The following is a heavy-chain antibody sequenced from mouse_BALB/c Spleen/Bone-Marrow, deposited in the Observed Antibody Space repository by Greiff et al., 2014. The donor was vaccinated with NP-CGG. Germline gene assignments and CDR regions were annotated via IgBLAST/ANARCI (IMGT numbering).Heavy chain of an antibody. Sequence: QVQLQQSGAELMKPGASVKISCKATGYTFSSYWLEWVIQRPGHGLEWIGEILPGSGSFNYNEKFKGKATFTADTSSNIAYMQLSSLTSEDSAVCYCARWHYGNYYYAMDYWGQGTSVTVSS. D-gene: IGHD2-1*01. CDR3: ARWHYGNYYYAMDY. CDR1: GYTFSSYW. V-gene: IGHV1-9*01. CDR2: ILPGSGSF. J-gene: IGHJ4*01.